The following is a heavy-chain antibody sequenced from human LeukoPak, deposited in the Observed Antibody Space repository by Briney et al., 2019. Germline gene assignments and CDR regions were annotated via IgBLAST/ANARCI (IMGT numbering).Heavy chain of an antibody. J-gene: IGHJ5*02. CDR1: GGSISSYY. V-gene: IGHV4-4*07. CDR3: AREPLIAGTTGWFDP. CDR2: IYTSGST. Sequence: SETLSLTCTVSGGSISSYYWSWIRQPAGQGLGWIGRIYTSGSTNYNPSLKSRVTISVDTSKTQFSLKLSSVTAADTAVYYCAREPLIAGTTGWFDPWGQGTLVTVSS. D-gene: IGHD1-7*01.